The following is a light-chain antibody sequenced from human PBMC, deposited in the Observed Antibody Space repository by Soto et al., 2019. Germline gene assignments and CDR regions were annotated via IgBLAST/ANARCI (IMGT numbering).Light chain of an antibody. CDR3: QKRGNWPQ. CDR1: QSVARN. V-gene: IGKV3D-15*01. Sequence: EKVMTQSPATLSVSLGERATLSCRASQSVARNLAWYQQKPGQAPRLLIYGASIRATGIPARFSGSGSGTDFTLTISGLEPEDFAIYYCQKRGNWPQFGQGTRLEIK. J-gene: IGKJ5*01. CDR2: GAS.